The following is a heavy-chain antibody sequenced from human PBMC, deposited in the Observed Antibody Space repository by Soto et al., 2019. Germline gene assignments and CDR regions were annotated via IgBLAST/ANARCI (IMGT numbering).Heavy chain of an antibody. Sequence: EVHLLESGGDFVQPGGSLRLSCAASAFTFSNYAMGWVRQAPGKGLEWVSTIGGPGGGRTYYAGPVQGRFAISRDKSKDTVDLQMNSLRADDTAVYYCVSRSGWNWEHIDYWGQGTQV. CDR1: AFTFSNYA. J-gene: IGHJ4*02. V-gene: IGHV3-23*01. CDR2: IGGPGGGRT. CDR3: VSRSGWNWEHIDY. D-gene: IGHD1-26*01.